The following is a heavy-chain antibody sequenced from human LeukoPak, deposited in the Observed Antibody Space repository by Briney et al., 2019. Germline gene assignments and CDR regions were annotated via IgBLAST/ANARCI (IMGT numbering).Heavy chain of an antibody. J-gene: IGHJ4*02. D-gene: IGHD5-12*01. CDR1: GFTFSNYA. V-gene: IGHV3-23*01. Sequence: GGSLRLSCAVSGFTFSNYAMSWVRQAPGKGLEWVSAISASGAGTYYADPVKGRFTISRDNSKNTLYLQMNSLRAGDTAAYYCAKPSPWLDYWGQGTLVTVSS. CDR3: AKPSPWLDY. CDR2: ISASGAGT.